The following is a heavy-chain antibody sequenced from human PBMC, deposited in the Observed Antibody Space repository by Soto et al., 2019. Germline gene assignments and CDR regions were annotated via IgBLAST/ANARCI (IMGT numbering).Heavy chain of an antibody. V-gene: IGHV4-59*01. CDR1: GGSISSYY. J-gene: IGHJ4*02. D-gene: IGHD5-12*01. CDR3: ARDSVGSGYD. Sequence: QVQLQESGPGLVKPSETLSLTCTVSGGSISSYYWSWIRQPPGKRLEWIGYIYYSGSTNYNPSLQSRVTISVDTSKTQFSLELRSVTAADTAVYYCARDSVGSGYDWGQGTLVTVSS. CDR2: IYYSGST.